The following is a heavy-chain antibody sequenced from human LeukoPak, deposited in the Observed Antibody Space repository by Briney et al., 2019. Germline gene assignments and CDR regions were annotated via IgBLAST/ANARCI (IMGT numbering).Heavy chain of an antibody. D-gene: IGHD4-17*01. V-gene: IGHV4-30-2*02. J-gene: IGHJ4*02. CDR1: GGSISSGGYS. CDR2: IYHSGST. CDR3: ARDFTYGDYYFHY. Sequence: SETLSLTCAVSGGSISSGGYSWSWIRQPPGKGLEWIGYIYHSGSTYYNPSLKSRVTISVDTSKSQVSLTLNSVTAADTAVYYCARDFTYGDYYFHYWGQGTLVTVSS.